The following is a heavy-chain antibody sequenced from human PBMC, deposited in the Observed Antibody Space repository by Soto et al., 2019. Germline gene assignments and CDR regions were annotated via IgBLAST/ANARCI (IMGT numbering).Heavy chain of an antibody. CDR1: GGSISSGGYY. Sequence: QVQLQESGPGLVKPSQTLSLTCTVSGGSISSGGYYWSWIRQHPGKGLEWIGYIYYSGSTYYNPSLQSRVTISVDTSKNQFSLKLSSVTAADTAVYYCARGLPNYYYYGMDVWGQGTTVTVSS. J-gene: IGHJ6*02. V-gene: IGHV4-31*03. CDR2: IYYSGST. CDR3: ARGLPNYYYYGMDV.